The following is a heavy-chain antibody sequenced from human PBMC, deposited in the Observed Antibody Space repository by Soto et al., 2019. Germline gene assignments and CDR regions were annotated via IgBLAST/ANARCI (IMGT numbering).Heavy chain of an antibody. J-gene: IGHJ4*02. CDR2: INPSGGST. D-gene: IGHD6-6*01. CDR3: ARDRIAAPFDY. V-gene: IGHV1-46*01. Sequence: QVQLVQSGAEVKKPGASVKVSCKASGYTFTSYYMHWVRQAPGQGLEWMGIINPSGGSTSYAQKFQGRVTMTRDTSTSTGYMELSSLRSEDTAVYYCARDRIAAPFDYWGQGTLVTVSS. CDR1: GYTFTSYY.